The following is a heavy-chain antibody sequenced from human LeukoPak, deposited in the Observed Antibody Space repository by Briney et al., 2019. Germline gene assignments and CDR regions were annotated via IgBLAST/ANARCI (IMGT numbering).Heavy chain of an antibody. CDR1: GYTFTSYD. Sequence: ASVKVSCKASGYTFTSYDINCVRQATGQGLEWMGWMNPNSGNTGYAQKFQGRVTMTRNTSISTAYMELSSLRSEDTAVYYCARDRYYYDSSGSYYYYGMDVWGQGTTVTVCS. J-gene: IGHJ6*02. V-gene: IGHV1-8*01. CDR3: ARDRYYYDSSGSYYYYGMDV. D-gene: IGHD3-22*01. CDR2: MNPNSGNT.